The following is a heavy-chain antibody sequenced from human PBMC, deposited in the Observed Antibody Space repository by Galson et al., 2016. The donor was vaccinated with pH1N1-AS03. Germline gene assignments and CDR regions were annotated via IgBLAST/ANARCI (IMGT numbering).Heavy chain of an antibody. Sequence: SLRLSCAGSGFTFDAYAMHWVRQAPGKGLEWVSGIDWNSGTIGYTDSVKGRFTISRDNAKNSLYLQMNSLRGGDTALYYCAKSPGYCSAGSFSEQGYFDSWGQGTLVTVSS. J-gene: IGHJ4*02. V-gene: IGHV3-9*01. D-gene: IGHD2-15*01. CDR1: GFTFDAYA. CDR3: AKSPGYCSAGSFSEQGYFDS. CDR2: IDWNSGTI.